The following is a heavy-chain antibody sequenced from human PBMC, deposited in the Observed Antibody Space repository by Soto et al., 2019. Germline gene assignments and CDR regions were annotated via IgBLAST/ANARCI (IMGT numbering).Heavy chain of an antibody. Sequence: ASVKVSCKASGYTFTGYYMHWVRQAPGQGLEWMGWINPNSGGTNYAQKFQGWVTMTRDTSISTAYMELSRLRSDDTAVYYCARDGRDYGDLPPLDYWGQGTLVTVSS. CDR1: GYTFTGYY. CDR2: INPNSGGT. CDR3: ARDGRDYGDLPPLDY. J-gene: IGHJ4*02. D-gene: IGHD4-17*01. V-gene: IGHV1-2*04.